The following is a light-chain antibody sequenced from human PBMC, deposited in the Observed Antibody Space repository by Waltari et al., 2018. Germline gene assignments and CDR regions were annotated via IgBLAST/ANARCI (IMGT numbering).Light chain of an antibody. J-gene: IGLJ1*01. Sequence: SYVLTQPPSVSVAPGDTASITCGENNIGGRSVHWYQQKPGQAPVLIVYDDSGRPSGIPGRFSGSNSGNTATLTISRVEAGDEADYYCQVWDSASDHYVFGTGTKVTAL. V-gene: IGLV3-21*02. CDR3: QVWDSASDHYV. CDR1: NIGGRS. CDR2: DDS.